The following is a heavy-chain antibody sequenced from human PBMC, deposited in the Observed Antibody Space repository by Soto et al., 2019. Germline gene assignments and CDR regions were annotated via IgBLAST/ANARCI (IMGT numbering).Heavy chain of an antibody. CDR3: AKYCSSDVCFDY. J-gene: IGHJ4*01. D-gene: IGHD2-8*01. CDR2: ISGSGDTK. CDR1: GFTLSSCS. V-gene: IGHV3-48*02. Sequence: GGSLRLSCASSGFTLSSCSMNWVRQAPGKGLEWVSFISGSGDTKYYADSVKGRFTIARDNAKNSLYLQMSSLRDEDTAVYYCAKYCSSDVCFDYWGHGTLVTVSS.